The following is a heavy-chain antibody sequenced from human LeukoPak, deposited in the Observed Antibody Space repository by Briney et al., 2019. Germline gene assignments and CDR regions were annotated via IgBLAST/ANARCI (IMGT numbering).Heavy chain of an antibody. CDR1: GGSISGYY. CDR3: ARDLYGDNVMDV. D-gene: IGHD4/OR15-4a*01. J-gene: IGHJ6*02. Sequence: SETLSLTCTVSGGSISGYYWSWIRQPPGKGLEWIGYIYYSGSTNYNPSLKSRVTISVDTSKNQFFLRLSSVTAADTAVYYCARDLYGDNVMDVWGQGTTVTVSS. CDR2: IYYSGST. V-gene: IGHV4-59*01.